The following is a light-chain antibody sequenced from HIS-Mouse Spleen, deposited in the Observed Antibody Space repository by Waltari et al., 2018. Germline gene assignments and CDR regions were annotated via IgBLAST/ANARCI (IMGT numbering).Light chain of an antibody. Sequence: QAVLTQPSSLSASPGASASLPCTLRSGLNVGTYRISWYQQKPGSPPQYLLRYKSDSDKQQGSGVPSRFSGSKDASANAGILLISGLQSEDEADYYCMIWHSSAWVFGGGTKLTVL. CDR2: YKSDSDK. CDR1: SGLNVGTYR. CDR3: MIWHSSAWV. J-gene: IGLJ3*02. V-gene: IGLV5-45*02.